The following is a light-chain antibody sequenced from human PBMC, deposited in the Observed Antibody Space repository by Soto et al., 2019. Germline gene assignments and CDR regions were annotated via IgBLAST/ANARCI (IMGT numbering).Light chain of an antibody. V-gene: IGLV2-14*01. CDR2: EVT. J-gene: IGLJ1*01. CDR3: SSYTSSGTLYV. CDR1: SSDIGGYKY. Sequence: QSALTQPASVSGSPGQSITISCTGTSSDIGGYKYVSWYQQHPGKAPKLMIYEVTYRPSGVADRFSGSKSGNTASLTVSGLQAEDEADYYCSSYTSSGTLYVFGPGTKVTVL.